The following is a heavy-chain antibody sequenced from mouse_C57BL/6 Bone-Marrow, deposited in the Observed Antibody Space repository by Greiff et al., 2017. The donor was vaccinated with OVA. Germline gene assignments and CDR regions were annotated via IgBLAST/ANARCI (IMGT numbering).Heavy chain of an antibody. CDR3: ARSISPYYYGSSYRYFDV. CDR2: IYPGDGDT. CDR1: GYAFSSYW. Sequence: QVQLQQSGAELVKPGASVKISCKASGYAFSSYWMNWVKQRPGKGLEWIGQIYPGDGDTNYNGKFKGKATLTADKSSSTAYMQLSSLTSEDSAVYFCARSISPYYYGSSYRYFDVWGTGTTVTVSS. J-gene: IGHJ1*03. D-gene: IGHD1-1*01. V-gene: IGHV1-80*01.